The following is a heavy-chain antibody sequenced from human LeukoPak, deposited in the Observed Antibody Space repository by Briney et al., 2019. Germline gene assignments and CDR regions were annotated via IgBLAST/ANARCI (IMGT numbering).Heavy chain of an antibody. Sequence: SETLSLTCAVYGGSFSGYYWSWIRQPPGKGLEWIGEINHSGSTNYNPSLKSRVTISVDTSKNQFSLKLSSVTAADTAVYYCARENRGYCSSTGCYTARGSWFDPWGQGTLVTVSS. V-gene: IGHV4-34*01. CDR2: INHSGST. CDR3: ARENRGYCSSTGCYTARGSWFDP. D-gene: IGHD2-2*02. CDR1: GGSFSGYY. J-gene: IGHJ5*02.